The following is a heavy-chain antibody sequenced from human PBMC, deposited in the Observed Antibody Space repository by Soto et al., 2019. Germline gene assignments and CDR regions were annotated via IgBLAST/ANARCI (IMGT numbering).Heavy chain of an antibody. J-gene: IGHJ3*02. CDR1: GGTFSSYA. D-gene: IGHD5-12*01. V-gene: IGHV1-69*06. Sequence: QVQLVQSGAEVKKPGSSVEVSCKASGGTFSSYAISWVRQAPGQGLEWMGGIIPIFGTANYAQKFQGRVTITADKSTSTAYMELSSLRSEDTAVYYCARGTPRGYSGYDHDAFDIWGQGTMVTVSS. CDR3: ARGTPRGYSGYDHDAFDI. CDR2: IIPIFGTA.